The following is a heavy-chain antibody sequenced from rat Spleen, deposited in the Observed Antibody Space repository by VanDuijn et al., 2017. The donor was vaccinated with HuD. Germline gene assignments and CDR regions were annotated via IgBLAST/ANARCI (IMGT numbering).Heavy chain of an antibody. CDR1: GFTFSNYD. CDR2: INFDGSGT. J-gene: IGHJ2*01. V-gene: IGHV5-29*01. Sequence: EVQLVESGGGLVQPGRSLKLSCAASGFTFSNYDLAWVRQAPAWGQEWVASINFDGSGTSYRDSVKGRFTISIDDAKSTLYLQMDSLRSEDTATYYCVREGGGLSWGQGVMVTVSS. D-gene: IGHD1-11*01. CDR3: VREGGGLS.